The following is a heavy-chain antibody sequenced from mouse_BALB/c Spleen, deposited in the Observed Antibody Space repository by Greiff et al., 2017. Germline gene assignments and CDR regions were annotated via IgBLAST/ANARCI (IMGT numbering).Heavy chain of an antibody. CDR2: IDPYNGGT. Sequence: VQLQQPGPELVKPGASVKVSCKASGYAFTSYNMYWVKQSHGKSLEWIGYIDPYNGGTSYNQKFKGKATLTVDKSYSTAYMHLNSLTSEDSAVYYCATGWYIDVWGAGTTVTVSS. CDR1: GYAFTSYN. CDR3: ATGWYIDV. J-gene: IGHJ1*01. V-gene: IGHV1S135*01.